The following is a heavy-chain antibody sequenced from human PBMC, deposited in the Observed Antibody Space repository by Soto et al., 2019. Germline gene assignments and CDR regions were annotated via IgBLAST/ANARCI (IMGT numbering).Heavy chain of an antibody. D-gene: IGHD5-12*01. J-gene: IGHJ4*02. Sequence: VESLKISCKGSGYSFTIYWIGWVRQMPGKGLEWMGIIYPGDSDTRYSPSFQGQVTISADKSISTAYLQWSSLKASDTAMSHCGKSLESTMFYWGQGTLVTVS. CDR3: GKSLESTMFY. CDR1: GYSFTIYW. CDR2: IYPGDSDT. V-gene: IGHV5-51*01.